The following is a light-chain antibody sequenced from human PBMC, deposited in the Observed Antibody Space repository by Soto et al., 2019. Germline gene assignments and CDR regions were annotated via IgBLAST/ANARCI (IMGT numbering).Light chain of an antibody. J-gene: IGKJ5*01. V-gene: IGKV3-11*01. CDR3: QQRSNWLT. Sequence: EIVLTQSPATLSLSPGERATLYCRASQSVSSYLAWYQQKPGQAPRLLIYDASNRATGIPARFSRSGSGTDFTLTISSLEPEDFAVYYCQQRSNWLTFGPGTRLEIK. CDR1: QSVSSY. CDR2: DAS.